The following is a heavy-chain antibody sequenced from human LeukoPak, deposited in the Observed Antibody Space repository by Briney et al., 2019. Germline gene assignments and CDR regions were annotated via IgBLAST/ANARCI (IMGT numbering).Heavy chain of an antibody. CDR3: VRLPPGGNSAIDY. V-gene: IGHV1-2*02. J-gene: IGHJ4*02. Sequence: GASVKVSYKASGYTFTGYYMHWVRQAPGQGLEWMGWINPNSGGTNYAQKFQGRVTMTRDTSISTAYMELSRLRSDDTAVYYCVRLPPGGNSAIDYWGQGTLVTVSS. CDR1: GYTFTGYY. D-gene: IGHD4-23*01. CDR2: INPNSGGT.